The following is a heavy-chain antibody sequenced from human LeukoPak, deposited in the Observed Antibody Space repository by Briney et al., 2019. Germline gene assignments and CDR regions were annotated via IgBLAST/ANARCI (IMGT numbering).Heavy chain of an antibody. V-gene: IGHV1-24*01. CDR2: FDPEDGEA. CDR1: GYTLTELS. Sequence: ASVKVSCKVSGYTLTELSMHWVRQAPGKGLEWMGGFDPEDGEAIYAQKFQGRVTMTEDTSTDTAYMELSSLRSEDTAVYYCARDDVRYESSGWYRTFDYWGQGTLVTVSS. CDR3: ARDDVRYESSGWYRTFDY. D-gene: IGHD6-19*01. J-gene: IGHJ4*02.